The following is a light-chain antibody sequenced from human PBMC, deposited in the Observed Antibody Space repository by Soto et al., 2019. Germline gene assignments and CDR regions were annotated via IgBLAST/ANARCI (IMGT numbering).Light chain of an antibody. CDR3: QQYYSTLPLT. Sequence: DIVMTQSPDSLAVSLGERATINCKSSQSVLYSSNNKNYLAWYQQKPGQPPKLLIYWASTRESGVPDRFSGSGSGTDFTLTISSLQAEDVAVYYCQQYYSTLPLTFGGGTKVGDQT. J-gene: IGKJ4*01. CDR1: QSVLYSSNNKNY. CDR2: WAS. V-gene: IGKV4-1*01.